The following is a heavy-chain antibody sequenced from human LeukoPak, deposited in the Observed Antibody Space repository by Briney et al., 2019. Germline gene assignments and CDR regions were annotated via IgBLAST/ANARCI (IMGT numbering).Heavy chain of an antibody. V-gene: IGHV4-39*01. CDR2: IYYSGST. D-gene: IGHD3-16*01. CDR1: GGFISSSSYY. J-gene: IGHJ4*02. CDR3: ARPTIARGIDY. Sequence: PSETLSLTCTVSGGFISSSSYYWGWIRQPPGKGLEWIGSIYYSGSTYYNPSLKSRVTISVDTSKNQFSLKLSSVTAADTAVYYCARPTIARGIDYWGQGTLVTVSS.